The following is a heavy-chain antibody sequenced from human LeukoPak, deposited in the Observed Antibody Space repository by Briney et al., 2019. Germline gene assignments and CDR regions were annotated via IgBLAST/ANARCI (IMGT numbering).Heavy chain of an antibody. Sequence: GGSLRLSCAASGFTFSSYAMSWVRQAPGKGLEWAGRIKSKTDGGTTDYAAPVKGRFSISREDSKNTLYLQMNSLRTEDTAVYYCTTGNWGPYWGQGTLATVSS. J-gene: IGHJ4*02. CDR3: TTGNWGPY. D-gene: IGHD7-27*01. V-gene: IGHV3-15*01. CDR2: IKSKTDGGTT. CDR1: GFTFSSYA.